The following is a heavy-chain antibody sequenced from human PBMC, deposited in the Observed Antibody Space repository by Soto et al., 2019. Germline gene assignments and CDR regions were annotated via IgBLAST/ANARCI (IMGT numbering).Heavy chain of an antibody. CDR2: VYSSGIT. V-gene: IGHV4-31*03. J-gene: IGHJ6*02. Sequence: SETLSLTCTVSGGSISSSGYYWSWIRQHPGKGLEWIGNVYSSGITYYNPSLKSRLTISLDTSKNQFSLKLSSVTAVDTAVYYCARGFGYYYAMDVWGQGTTVTVSS. CDR1: GGSISSSGYY. D-gene: IGHD3-10*01. CDR3: ARGFGYYYAMDV.